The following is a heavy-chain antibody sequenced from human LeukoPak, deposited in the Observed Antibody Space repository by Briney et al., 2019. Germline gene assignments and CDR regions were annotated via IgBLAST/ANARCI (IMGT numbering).Heavy chain of an antibody. J-gene: IGHJ4*02. CDR1: GGSISSGDYY. CDR3: ARAYSGYDFDY. Sequence: SETLSLTCTVSGGSISSGDYYWSWIRQPPGKGLEWIGYIYYSGSTYYNPSLKSRVTISVDTSKNQLSLKLSSVTATDTAVYYCARAYSGYDFDYWGQGTLVTVSS. V-gene: IGHV4-30-4*08. D-gene: IGHD5-12*01. CDR2: IYYSGST.